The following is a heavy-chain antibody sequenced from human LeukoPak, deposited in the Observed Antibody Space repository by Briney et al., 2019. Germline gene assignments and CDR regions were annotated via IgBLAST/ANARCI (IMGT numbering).Heavy chain of an antibody. D-gene: IGHD3-3*01. CDR1: GFTFSSYA. Sequence: GGSLRLSCAASGFTFSSYAMSWVRQAPGKGLEWVSAISGSGGSTYYADSVKGRFIISRDNSKNTLYLQMNSLRAEDTAVYYCAKSLGRLRFLEWLLFAWGQGTLVTVSS. CDR2: ISGSGGST. J-gene: IGHJ5*02. V-gene: IGHV3-23*01. CDR3: AKSLGRLRFLEWLLFA.